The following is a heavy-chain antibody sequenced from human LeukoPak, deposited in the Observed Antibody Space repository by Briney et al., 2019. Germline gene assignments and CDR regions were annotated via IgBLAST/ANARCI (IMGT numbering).Heavy chain of an antibody. CDR2: ISGSGGTT. D-gene: IGHD1-1*01. V-gene: IGHV3-23*01. Sequence: GGSLRLSCAASGFTFSSYAMRWVRQAPGKGLEWVSAISGSGGTTYYADSVKGRFTISRDNSKHTLYLQMNSLRAEDTAVYYCAKDPNRLPQPSWFGPWGQGTLVTVSS. CDR1: GFTFSSYA. J-gene: IGHJ5*02. CDR3: AKDPNRLPQPSWFGP.